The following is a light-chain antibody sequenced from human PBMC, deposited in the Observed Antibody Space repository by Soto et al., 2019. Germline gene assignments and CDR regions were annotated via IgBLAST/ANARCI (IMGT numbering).Light chain of an antibody. V-gene: IGKV2-29*02. CDR1: QSLLNTDGKTY. CDR3: MQSLHLPWT. CDR2: EVS. J-gene: IGKJ1*01. Sequence: DLVLTQTPLSLSVTPGQPASISCKSSQSLLNTDGKTYIQWYQQKPGQPPQLLSCEVSIRFAGVPDRFSGSGSVTDFTLKISRVETEDVGVYYCMQSLHLPWTFGQGTKVE.